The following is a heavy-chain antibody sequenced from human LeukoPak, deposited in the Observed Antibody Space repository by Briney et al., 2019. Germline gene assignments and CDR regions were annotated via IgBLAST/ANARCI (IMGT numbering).Heavy chain of an antibody. V-gene: IGHV3-49*04. CDR1: GFTFGDYA. J-gene: IGHJ4*02. CDR2: IRSKAYGGTT. Sequence: GGSLRLSCTASGFTFGDYAMSWVRQAPGKGLEWVGFIRSKAYGGTTEYAASVKGRFTISRDDSKSIAYLQMNSLKTEDTAVYYCAVGGGGRSTWDYFDYWGQGTLVTVSS. D-gene: IGHD2-15*01. CDR3: AVGGGGRSTWDYFDY.